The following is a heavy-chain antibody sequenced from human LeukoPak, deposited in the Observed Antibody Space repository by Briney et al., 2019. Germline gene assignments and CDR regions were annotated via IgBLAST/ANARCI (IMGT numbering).Heavy chain of an antibody. CDR3: AREIFVDTAMVIFDY. D-gene: IGHD5-18*01. J-gene: IGHJ4*02. Sequence: ASVKVSCKASGYTFTGYYMHWVRQAPGQGLEWMGWINPNSGGTNYAQKFQGRVTMTRDTSISTAYMELSRLRSDDTAVYYCAREIFVDTAMVIFDYWGQETLVTVSS. V-gene: IGHV1-2*02. CDR2: INPNSGGT. CDR1: GYTFTGYY.